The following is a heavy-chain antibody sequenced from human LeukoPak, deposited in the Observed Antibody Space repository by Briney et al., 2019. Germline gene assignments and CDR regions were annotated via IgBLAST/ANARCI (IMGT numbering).Heavy chain of an antibody. Sequence: SVKVACRASGGTFSSYGVSWERPAPGQGLDWIGRIIPILGITNYAQKFQGRVTITADKSTSTAYMELSSLRSEDTAVYFCARGFGSSTSYVSDFDFWGQGTLVTVSS. CDR1: GGTFSSYG. J-gene: IGHJ4*02. CDR2: IIPILGIT. CDR3: ARGFGSSTSYVSDFDF. D-gene: IGHD3-16*01. V-gene: IGHV1-69*04.